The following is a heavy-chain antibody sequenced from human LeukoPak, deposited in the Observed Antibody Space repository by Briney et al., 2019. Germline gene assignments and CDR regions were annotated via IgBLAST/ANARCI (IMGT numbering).Heavy chain of an antibody. J-gene: IGHJ4*02. D-gene: IGHD4-11*01. V-gene: IGHV3-30*14. Sequence: GGSLRLSCAASGFTFSSYAMHWVRQAPGKGLEWVAVISYDGSNKYYADSVKGRFTISRDNSKNTLYLQMNNLRAEDTAVYYCARDMTAETTGDYWGQGTLVTVSS. CDR1: GFTFSSYA. CDR3: ARDMTAETTGDY. CDR2: ISYDGSNK.